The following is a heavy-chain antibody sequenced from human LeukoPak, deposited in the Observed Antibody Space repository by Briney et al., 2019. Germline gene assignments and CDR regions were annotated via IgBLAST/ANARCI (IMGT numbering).Heavy chain of an antibody. CDR2: IWFDGSNK. D-gene: IGHD5-18*01. J-gene: IGHJ4*02. V-gene: IGHV3-33*03. CDR3: ASTMTADY. Sequence: GGSLRLSCAASGFTFGSYGMHWVRQAPGKGLEWVAVIWFDGSNKYYVDSVKGRFTISRDNAKNSLYLQMNSLRAEDTAVYYCASTMTADYWGQGTLVTVSS. CDR1: GFTFGSYG.